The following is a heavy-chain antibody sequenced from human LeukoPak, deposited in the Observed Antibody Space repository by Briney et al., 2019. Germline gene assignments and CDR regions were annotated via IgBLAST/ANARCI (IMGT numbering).Heavy chain of an antibody. Sequence: PGGSLRLSCAASGFTDSSNYMSWVRQAPGKGLEWVSVIYSGGSTYYADSVKGRFTISRDNSKNTLYLQMNSLRAEDTAVYYCARGGYSSGCHYWGQGTLVTVSS. CDR3: ARGGYSSGCHY. CDR2: IYSGGST. V-gene: IGHV3-53*01. D-gene: IGHD6-19*01. CDR1: GFTDSSNY. J-gene: IGHJ4*02.